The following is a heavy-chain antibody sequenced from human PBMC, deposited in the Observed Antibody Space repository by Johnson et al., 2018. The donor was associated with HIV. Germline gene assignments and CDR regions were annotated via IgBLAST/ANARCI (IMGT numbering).Heavy chain of an antibody. CDR1: GFTFSSYG. CDR3: VTRGFYCTDGVCHGVFDF. Sequence: VQLVESGGGLVQPGRSLRLSCAASGFTFSSYGMHWVRQAPGKGLEWVAVISYDGSNKYYADSVKGRFTISRDNSKNTLYLQMNSLRAEDTALYYCVTRGFYCTDGVCHGVFDFWGQGTVVSVSS. J-gene: IGHJ3*01. D-gene: IGHD2-8*01. CDR2: ISYDGSNK. V-gene: IGHV3-30*03.